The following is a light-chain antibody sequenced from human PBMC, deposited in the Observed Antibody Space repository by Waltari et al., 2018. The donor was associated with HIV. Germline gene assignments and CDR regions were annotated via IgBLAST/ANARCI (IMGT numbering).Light chain of an antibody. CDR1: SLYIGLYVF. Sequence: QSALTQPASMSGSPGQSITISCTGSSLYIGLYVFFSWYKHLHNTAPQLIIYGVDRRPPGITSRFSASKSGDVASLTISGLQAEDEADYYCSSHTLTRVLLFGGGTRLTVL. V-gene: IGLV2-14*01. J-gene: IGLJ3*02. CDR3: SSHTLTRVLL. CDR2: GVD.